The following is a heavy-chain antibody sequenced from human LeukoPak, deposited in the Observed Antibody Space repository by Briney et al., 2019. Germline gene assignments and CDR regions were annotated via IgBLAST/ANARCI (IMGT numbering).Heavy chain of an antibody. D-gene: IGHD2-2*01. CDR3: ARDGVDIVVVPAARGYYYYYMDV. J-gene: IGHJ6*03. CDR1: GGTFSSYA. CDR2: IIPIFGTA. Sequence: GSSVKVSCKASGGTFSSYAISWVRQAPGQGLEWMGGIIPIFGTANYAQKFQGRVTITADESTSTAYMELSSLRSEDTAVYYCARDGVDIVVVPAARGYYYYYMDVWGKGTTVTVSS. V-gene: IGHV1-69*01.